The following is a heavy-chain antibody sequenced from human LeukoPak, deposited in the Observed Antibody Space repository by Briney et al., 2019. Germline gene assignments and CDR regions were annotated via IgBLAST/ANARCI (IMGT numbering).Heavy chain of an antibody. D-gene: IGHD6-13*01. Sequence: SETLSLTCAVYGGSFSGYYWSWIRQPPGKGLEWIGEINHSGSTNYNPSLKSRVTISVDTSKNQFSLKLSSVTAADTAVYYCAREGYYYYYMDVWGKGTTVTVS. CDR1: GGSFSGYY. J-gene: IGHJ6*03. CDR3: AREGYYYYYMDV. V-gene: IGHV4-34*01. CDR2: INHSGST.